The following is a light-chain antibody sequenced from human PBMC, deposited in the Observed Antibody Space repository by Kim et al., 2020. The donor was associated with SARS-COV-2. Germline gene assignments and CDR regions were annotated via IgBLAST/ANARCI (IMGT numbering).Light chain of an antibody. CDR1: QRIGTY. Sequence: DIQMTQSPSSLPASVGDRVTITCRASQRIGTYLIWYQKKPEEAPKLLIYAASSLQSGVPSRFSGSGSGTDFTLTISSLQPEDSATYYCQQSNSVPFTFGPGTKVDIK. CDR3: QQSNSVPFT. CDR2: AAS. J-gene: IGKJ3*01. V-gene: IGKV1-39*01.